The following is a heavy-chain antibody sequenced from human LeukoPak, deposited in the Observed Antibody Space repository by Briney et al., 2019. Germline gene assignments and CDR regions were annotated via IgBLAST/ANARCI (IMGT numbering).Heavy chain of an antibody. CDR3: ARVPPSIFRYYYGSGSYYNDDY. J-gene: IGHJ4*02. CDR2: INPNSGGT. CDR1: GYTFTGYY. V-gene: IGHV1-2*02. D-gene: IGHD3-10*01. Sequence: ASVKVSCKASGYTFTGYYMHWVRQAPGQGLEWMGWINPNSGGTNYAQKFQGRVTMTRDTSISTAYMELSRLRSDDTAVYYCARVPPSIFRYYYGSGSYYNDDYWGQGTLVTVSS.